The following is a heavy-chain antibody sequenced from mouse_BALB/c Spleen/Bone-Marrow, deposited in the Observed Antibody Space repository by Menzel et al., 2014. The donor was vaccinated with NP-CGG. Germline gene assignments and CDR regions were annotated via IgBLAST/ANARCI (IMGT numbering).Heavy chain of an antibody. J-gene: IGHJ1*01. Sequence: DVKLVESGGGLVKPGGSPKLSCAASGFTFSSYALSWVRQSPERRLEWVAEISGGCSYTYYPDTVTGRFTISRDNAKNTLYLKMRSLRSEDTAMYYCARVIGTRCLDVWGAGTTVTVSS. D-gene: IGHD4-1*01. CDR1: GFTFSSYA. CDR3: ARVIGTRCLDV. V-gene: IGHV5-9-4*01. CDR2: ISGGCSYT.